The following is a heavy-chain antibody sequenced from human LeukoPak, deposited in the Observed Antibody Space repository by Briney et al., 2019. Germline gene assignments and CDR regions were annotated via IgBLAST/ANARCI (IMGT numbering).Heavy chain of an antibody. CDR3: AKSQSHGSGSGFDY. CDR1: GFTFDTDW. D-gene: IGHD3-10*01. V-gene: IGHV3-48*04. J-gene: IGHJ4*02. CDR2: ISSSGSTI. Sequence: GGSLRLSCAASGFTFDTDWMNWFRQAPGKGLEWGSYISSSGSTIYYADSVKGRFTISRDNAKNSLYLQMNSLRAEDTAVYYCAKSQSHGSGSGFDYWGQGTLVTVSS.